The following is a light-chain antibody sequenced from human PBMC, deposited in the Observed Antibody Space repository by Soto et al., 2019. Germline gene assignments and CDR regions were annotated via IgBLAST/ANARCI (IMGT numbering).Light chain of an antibody. CDR1: SSDVGGYNY. J-gene: IGLJ2*01. CDR2: DVS. Sequence: QSALTQPASVSGSPGQSITISCTGTSSDVGGYNYVSWYHQHPGRAPKLIIYDVSDRPSGVSDRFSGSKSGNTASLTISGLQAEDEADYYCSSYTSSSTVIFGGGTQLTVL. CDR3: SSYTSSSTVI. V-gene: IGLV2-14*03.